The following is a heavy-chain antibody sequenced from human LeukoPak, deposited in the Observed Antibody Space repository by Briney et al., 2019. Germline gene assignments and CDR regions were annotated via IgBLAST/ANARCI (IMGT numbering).Heavy chain of an antibody. CDR1: GFTFSSYA. D-gene: IGHD3-10*01. J-gene: IGHJ4*02. CDR3: ARGARGVPNDY. CDR2: FGTGGTT. Sequence: GGSLRLSCAASGFTFSSYAMFWVRQAPGKGLEWVSTFGTGGTTYYADSVKGRFTISRDTSKNSLDLQMNSLRVEDTALYYCARGARGVPNDYWGQGTLVTVSS. V-gene: IGHV3-23*01.